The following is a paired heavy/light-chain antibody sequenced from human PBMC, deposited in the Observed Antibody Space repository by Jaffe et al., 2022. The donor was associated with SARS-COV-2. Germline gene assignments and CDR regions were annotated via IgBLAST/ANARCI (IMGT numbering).Light chain of an antibody. J-gene: IGKJ2*01. V-gene: IGKV3-11*01. Sequence: EIVLTQSPATLSLSPGERATLSCRASQSVSSYLAWYQQKPGQAPRLLIYDTSNRATGIPTRFSGSGSGTDFALTISSLEPVDSAVYYCQQHSSWPYTFGQGTKLEIK. CDR3: QQHSSWPYT. CDR2: DTS. CDR1: QSVSSY.
Heavy chain of an antibody. J-gene: IGHJ4*02. Sequence: EVQLVESGGGLVQPGGSLRLSCAASGFTFSSHDMHWVRQVTGKGLEWVSAIGTSGDTYYPDSVKGRFTISRENAKNSLYLQMNSLGTGDTAVYYCARAQPCTGYKCYYGLIEDWGQGTLVTVSS. CDR1: GFTFSSHD. V-gene: IGHV3-13*01. D-gene: IGHD2-8*02. CDR2: IGTSGDT. CDR3: ARAQPCTGYKCYYGLIED.